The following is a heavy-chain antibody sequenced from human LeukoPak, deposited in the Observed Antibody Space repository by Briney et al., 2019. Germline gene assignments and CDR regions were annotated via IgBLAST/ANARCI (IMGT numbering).Heavy chain of an antibody. V-gene: IGHV3-53*01. J-gene: IGHJ3*02. CDR2: LYSGGYT. D-gene: IGHD2-2*01. Sequence: GGSLRLSCAASGFTVSSNYMSWVRQAPGKGLEWVSVLYSGGYTYYADSVKGRFTISRDNAKNSLYLQMNSLRAEDTAVFYCARDCSSTSCYPGANAFDIWGQGTMVTVSS. CDR3: ARDCSSTSCYPGANAFDI. CDR1: GFTVSSNY.